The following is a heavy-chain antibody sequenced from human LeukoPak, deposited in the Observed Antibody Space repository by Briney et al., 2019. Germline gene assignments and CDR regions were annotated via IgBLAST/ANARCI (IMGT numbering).Heavy chain of an antibody. V-gene: IGHV3-30*02. D-gene: IGHD3-16*01. CDR1: GFTFSSYG. CDR3: AKDEALGPKDLRTYYFDY. Sequence: GGSLRLSCAASGFTFSSYGMHWVRQAPGKGLEWVAFIRYDGSNKYYADSVKGRFTISRDNSKNTLYLQMNSLRAEDTAVYYCAKDEALGPKDLRTYYFDYWGQGTLVTVSS. J-gene: IGHJ4*02. CDR2: IRYDGSNK.